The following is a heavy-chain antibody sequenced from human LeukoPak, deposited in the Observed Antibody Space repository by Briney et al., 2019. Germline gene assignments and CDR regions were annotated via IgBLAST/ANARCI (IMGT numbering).Heavy chain of an antibody. CDR3: ARGGGYSGYDFDY. V-gene: IGHV3-48*03. CDR1: GFTFQRYE. Sequence: PGGSLRLSFAASGFTFQRYEMKLVRQAPGKGLGWVSYISSSGSTIYYAKSVKGRFTISRDNAKNSLYLQMNSLRAEDTAVYYCARGGGYSGYDFDYWGQGTLVTVSS. D-gene: IGHD5-12*01. J-gene: IGHJ4*02. CDR2: ISSSGSTI.